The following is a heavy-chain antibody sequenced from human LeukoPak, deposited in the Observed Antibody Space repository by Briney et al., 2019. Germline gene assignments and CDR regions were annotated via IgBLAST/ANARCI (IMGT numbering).Heavy chain of an antibody. J-gene: IGHJ5*02. V-gene: IGHV3-23*01. CDR1: GITFSNYA. D-gene: IGHD4-17*01. Sequence: PGGSLRLSCVASGITFSNYAVSWVRQAPEKGLDWVSVISGSAHKIRYADSVKGRFTISRDNSKNTLYLQINSLRVEDTAVYYCIVFGDSNHWGQGTLVTVSS. CDR2: ISGSAHKI. CDR3: IVFGDSNH.